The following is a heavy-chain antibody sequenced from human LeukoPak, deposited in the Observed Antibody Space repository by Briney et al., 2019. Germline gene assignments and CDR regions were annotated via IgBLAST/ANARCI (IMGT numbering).Heavy chain of an antibody. CDR1: GYIVSGKY. V-gene: IGHV3-53*01. CDR3: MTPGPTVTGGFEY. J-gene: IGHJ4*02. D-gene: IGHD4-17*01. CDR2: IYSGGST. Sequence: GGSLRLSCAVSGYIVSGKYMGWVRQAPGKGLEYLSVIYSGGSTYYIDSVKGRFTISRDNSKNTLYLQMNSLGVEDTAVYYCMTPGPTVTGGFEYWGQGTLVTVSS.